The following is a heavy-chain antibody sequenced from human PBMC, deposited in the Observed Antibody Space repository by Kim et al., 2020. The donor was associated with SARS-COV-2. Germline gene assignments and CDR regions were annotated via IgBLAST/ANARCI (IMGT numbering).Heavy chain of an antibody. CDR2: ISSSGEGT. CDR1: GFTFSTYD. J-gene: IGHJ1*01. Sequence: GGSLRLSCAASGFTFSTYDMSWVRQAPGKGLEWVSAISSSGEGTFYADYVKGRFTISRDNSRDTLYLQLNNLRAGDTAVYYCVKWGFCSGGRCAQFFQHWGQGTPVPVSS. CDR3: VKWGFCSGGRCAQFFQH. D-gene: IGHD2-15*01. V-gene: IGHV3-23*01.